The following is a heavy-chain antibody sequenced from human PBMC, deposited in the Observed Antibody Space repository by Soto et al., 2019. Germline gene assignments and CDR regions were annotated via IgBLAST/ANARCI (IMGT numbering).Heavy chain of an antibody. CDR2: MNPNSGNT. J-gene: IGHJ4*01. D-gene: IGHD2-15*01. CDR3: AREDRSNVFEY. CDR1: GYTFASYD. V-gene: IGHV1-8*01. Sequence: ASVKVSCKASGYTFASYDINWVRQAPGQGLEWMGWMNPNSGNTGYAQTFRGRVTMTRDNSITTAYMELSSLTSKDTAVYYCAREDRSNVFEYWGQ.